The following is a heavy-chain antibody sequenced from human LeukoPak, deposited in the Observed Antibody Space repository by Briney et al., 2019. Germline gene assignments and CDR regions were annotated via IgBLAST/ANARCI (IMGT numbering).Heavy chain of an antibody. CDR2: INTDGSST. J-gene: IGHJ3*02. CDR3: ARSITMVRGRDAFDI. CDR1: GFTFSSYG. V-gene: IGHV3-74*01. Sequence: GGSLRLSCAASGFTFSSYGMHWVRQAPGKGLVWVSRINTDGSSTSYADSVKGRFTISRDNAKNTLYLQMNSLRAEDTAVYYCARSITMVRGRDAFDIWGQGTMVTVSS. D-gene: IGHD3-10*01.